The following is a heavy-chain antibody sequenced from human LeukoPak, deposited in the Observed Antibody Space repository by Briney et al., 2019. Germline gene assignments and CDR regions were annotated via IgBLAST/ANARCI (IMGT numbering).Heavy chain of an antibody. D-gene: IGHD3-10*01. Sequence: PSETLSLTCAVYGGSFSGYYWSWIRQPPGKGLEWIGSFCYSGSTYSNPSLKSRVTISVDTSKYQFSLKLSSVTAADTAVYYCARLFPLMVRGVSDAFDIWGQGTMVTVSS. CDR3: ARLFPLMVRGVSDAFDI. V-gene: IGHV4-34*01. CDR1: GGSFSGYY. J-gene: IGHJ3*02. CDR2: FCYSGST.